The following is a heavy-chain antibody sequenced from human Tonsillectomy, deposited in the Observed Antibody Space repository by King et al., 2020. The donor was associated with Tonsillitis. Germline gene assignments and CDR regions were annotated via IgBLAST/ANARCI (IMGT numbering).Heavy chain of an antibody. J-gene: IGHJ5*02. CDR3: ARIGRPLARGLDP. V-gene: IGHV3-11*01. CDR1: GFTFSDYY. CDR2: ISDTYKTI. Sequence: QVQLVESGGGLVKPGGSLRLSCAASGFTFSDYYMTWIRQAPGKGLEWVSYISDTYKTIYNADSVNGRFTISRDNSRNSLYLQMNNLGVDDTAMYYCARIGRPLARGLDPWGQGTLVTVSS. D-gene: IGHD3-10*01.